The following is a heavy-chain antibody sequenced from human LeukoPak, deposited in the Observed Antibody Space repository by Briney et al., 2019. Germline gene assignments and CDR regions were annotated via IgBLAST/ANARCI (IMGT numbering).Heavy chain of an antibody. J-gene: IGHJ4*02. Sequence: SETLSLTCTVSGGSIGSGGYYWSWIRQPPGKGLEWIGYIYHSGSTYYNPSLKSRVTISVDRSKNQFSLKLSSVTAADTAVYYCARVVGATTGFDYWGQGTLVTVSS. CDR1: GGSIGSGGYY. CDR3: ARVVGATTGFDY. D-gene: IGHD1-26*01. CDR2: IYHSGST. V-gene: IGHV4-30-2*01.